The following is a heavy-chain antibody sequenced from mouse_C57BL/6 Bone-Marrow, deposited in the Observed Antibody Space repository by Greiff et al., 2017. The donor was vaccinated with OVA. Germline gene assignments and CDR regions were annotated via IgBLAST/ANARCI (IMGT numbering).Heavy chain of an antibody. CDR1: GFTFSDYG. Sequence: EVKLEESGGGLVQPGGSLKLSCAASGFTFSDYGMAWVRQAPGKGPEWVAFISNLAYSIYYADTVTGRFTISRENAKNTLYLEMSSLRSEDTAMYYCARHPGTGMDYWGQGTSVTVSS. J-gene: IGHJ4*01. CDR2: ISNLAYSI. D-gene: IGHD3-3*01. V-gene: IGHV5-15*04. CDR3: ARHPGTGMDY.